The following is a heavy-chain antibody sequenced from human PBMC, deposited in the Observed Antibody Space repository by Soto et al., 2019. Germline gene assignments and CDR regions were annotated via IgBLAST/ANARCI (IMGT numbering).Heavy chain of an antibody. J-gene: IGHJ4*02. CDR1: GGSISSYY. D-gene: IGHD5-18*01. CDR3: AVNRGYSYGYPFDY. V-gene: IGHV4-59*01. Sequence: PSETLSLTCTVSGGSISSYYWSWIRQPPGKGLEWIGYIYYSGSTNYNPSLKSRVTISIDTSKNQFSLKLSSVTAADTAVYYCAVNRGYSYGYPFDYWGQGTLVTVSS. CDR2: IYYSGST.